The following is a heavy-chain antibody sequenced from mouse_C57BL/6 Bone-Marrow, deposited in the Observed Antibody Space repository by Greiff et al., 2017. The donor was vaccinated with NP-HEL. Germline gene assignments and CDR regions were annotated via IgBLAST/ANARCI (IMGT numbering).Heavy chain of an antibody. J-gene: IGHJ2*01. D-gene: IGHD2-5*01. CDR2: INPGSGGT. V-gene: IGHV1-54*01. CDR3: ARSGSNYPLLD. CDR1: GYAFTNYL. Sequence: QVHVKQSGAELVRPGTSVKVSCKASGYAFTNYLIEWVKQRPGQGLEWIGVINPGSGGTNYNEKFKGKATLTADKSSSTAYMQLSSLTSEDSAVYFCARSGSNYPLLDWGQGTTLTVSS.